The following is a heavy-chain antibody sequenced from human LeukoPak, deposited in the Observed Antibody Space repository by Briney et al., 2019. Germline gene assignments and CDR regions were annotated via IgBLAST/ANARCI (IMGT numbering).Heavy chain of an antibody. J-gene: IGHJ3*02. Sequence: ASVKVSCKASGYSFTSYGISWVRPAPGQGLEWMGWISSYNAITNCAKKLQGRVTMTSYTSTSTAYMELRSLKSDDTAVYYCAINPTPSMSPFDIWGQGTMVTVSS. CDR1: GYSFTSYG. CDR2: ISSYNAIT. V-gene: IGHV1-18*01. CDR3: AINPTPSMSPFDI.